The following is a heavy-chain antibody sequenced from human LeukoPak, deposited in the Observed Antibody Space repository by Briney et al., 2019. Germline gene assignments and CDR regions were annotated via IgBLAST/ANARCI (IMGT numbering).Heavy chain of an antibody. V-gene: IGHV4-4*02. D-gene: IGHD6-13*01. Sequence: SETLSLTCAVSGGSISSSNWWSWVRQPPGKGLEWIGEIYHSGSTNYNPSLKSRVTISVDKSKNQFSLKLSSVTAADTAVYYCARDPYSSSWSNWFDPWGQGTLVTVSS. CDR3: ARDPYSSSWSNWFDP. J-gene: IGHJ5*02. CDR1: GGSISSSNW. CDR2: IYHSGST.